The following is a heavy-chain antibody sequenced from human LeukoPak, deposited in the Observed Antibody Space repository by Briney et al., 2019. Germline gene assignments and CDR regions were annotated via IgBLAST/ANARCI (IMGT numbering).Heavy chain of an antibody. D-gene: IGHD3-9*01. CDR2: INHSGST. Sequence: SETLSLTCAVYGGSFSGYYWSWIRQPPGKGLEWIGEINHSGSTNYNPSLKSRVTISVDTSKNQFSLKLSSVTAADTAVYYCARGPHKKLRYFEWLLYRLYYFDYWGQGTLVTVSS. CDR3: ARGPHKKLRYFEWLLYRLYYFDY. V-gene: IGHV4-34*01. J-gene: IGHJ4*02. CDR1: GGSFSGYY.